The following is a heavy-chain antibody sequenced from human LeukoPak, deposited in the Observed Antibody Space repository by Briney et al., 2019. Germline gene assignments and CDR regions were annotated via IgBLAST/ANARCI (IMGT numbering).Heavy chain of an antibody. CDR2: ISSSSSYI. CDR3: ARDEDTSKYYYYGMDV. J-gene: IGHJ6*02. V-gene: IGHV3-21*01. Sequence: PGGSLRLSCAASGFTFSSYAMSWVRQAPGKGLEWVSSISSSSSYIYYADSVKGRFTISRDNAKNSLYLQMNSLRAEDTAVYYCARDEDTSKYYYYGMDVWGQGTTVTVSS. CDR1: GFTFSSYA. D-gene: IGHD5-18*01.